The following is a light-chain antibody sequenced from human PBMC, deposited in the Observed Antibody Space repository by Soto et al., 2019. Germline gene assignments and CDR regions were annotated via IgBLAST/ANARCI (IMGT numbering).Light chain of an antibody. CDR3: HQRSNWPPYT. J-gene: IGKJ2*01. V-gene: IGKV3-11*01. CDR2: DAS. Sequence: EIVLTQSPATLSLSPGERATLSCRASQSVSSYLAGYQQKPGQAPRLLIYDASNRATGIPARFSGSGSGTDFTLTISSLEPDDFAVYYCHQRSNWPPYTFGQGTKLEIK. CDR1: QSVSSY.